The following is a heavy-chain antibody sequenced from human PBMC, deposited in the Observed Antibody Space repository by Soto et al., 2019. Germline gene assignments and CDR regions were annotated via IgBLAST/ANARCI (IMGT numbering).Heavy chain of an antibody. Sequence: SETLSLTCTVSGGSVSSGSYYWSWIRQPPGKGLEWIGYIYYSGSTNYNPSLKSRVTISVDTSKNQFSLKLSSVTAADTAVYYCARDHLDDYGDYDWFDPWGQGTLVTVSS. CDR3: ARDHLDDYGDYDWFDP. V-gene: IGHV4-61*01. CDR1: GGSVSSGSYY. J-gene: IGHJ5*02. CDR2: IYYSGST. D-gene: IGHD4-17*01.